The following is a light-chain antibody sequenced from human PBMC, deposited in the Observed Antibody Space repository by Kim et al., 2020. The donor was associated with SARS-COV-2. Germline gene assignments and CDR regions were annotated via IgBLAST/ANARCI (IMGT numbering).Light chain of an antibody. Sequence: ELTQPPSASGTPGQRVTISCSGSRTNIGSNYVYWYQQLPITAPKLLIYSDDQRPSGVPDRFSGSKSGTSASLAISGLRSEDEADYYCAAWDESLTAWVFGGGTQLTVL. J-gene: IGLJ3*02. CDR2: SDD. CDR3: AAWDESLTAWV. CDR1: RTNIGSNY. V-gene: IGLV1-47*02.